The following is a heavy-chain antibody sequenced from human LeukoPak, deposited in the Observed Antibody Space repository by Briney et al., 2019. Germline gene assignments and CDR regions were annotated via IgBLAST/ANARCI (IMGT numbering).Heavy chain of an antibody. CDR1: GYTFTGYY. D-gene: IGHD6-13*01. Sequence: GASVKVSCKASGYTFTGYYMHWVRQAPGQGLEWMGWINPNSGGTNYAQKFQGWVTMTRDTSISTAYMELSRLRSDDTAVYYCARESQIAAAGKAGRLFAFDIWGQGTMVTVSS. CDR2: INPNSGGT. CDR3: ARESQIAAAGKAGRLFAFDI. V-gene: IGHV1-2*04. J-gene: IGHJ3*02.